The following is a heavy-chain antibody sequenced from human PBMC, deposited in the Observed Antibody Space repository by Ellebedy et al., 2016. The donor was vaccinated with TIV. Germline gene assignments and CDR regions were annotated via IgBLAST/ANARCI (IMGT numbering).Heavy chain of an antibody. D-gene: IGHD3-10*01. V-gene: IGHV4-59*01. J-gene: IGHJ4*02. CDR1: GGSISSYY. Sequence: SETLSLTXTVSGGSISSYYWSWIRQPPGKGLKWIGYIYYSGSTNYNPSLKSRVTISVDTSKNQFSLKLSSVTAADTAVYYCARGSDRGYFDYWGQGTLVTVSS. CDR2: IYYSGST. CDR3: ARGSDRGYFDY.